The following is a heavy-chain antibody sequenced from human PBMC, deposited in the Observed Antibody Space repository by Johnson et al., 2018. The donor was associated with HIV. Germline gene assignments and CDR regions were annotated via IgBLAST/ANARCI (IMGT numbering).Heavy chain of an antibody. J-gene: IGHJ3*02. CDR3: AKEIYGGGDWEDDAFDI. Sequence: PGKGLEWVSVIYSGGNTYYADSVKGRFTISRDNSKNTLSLQMNILRVEDTALYYCAKEIYGGGDWEDDAFDIWGQGTMVTVSS. D-gene: IGHD2-21*02. CDR2: IYSGGNT. V-gene: IGHV3-53*01.